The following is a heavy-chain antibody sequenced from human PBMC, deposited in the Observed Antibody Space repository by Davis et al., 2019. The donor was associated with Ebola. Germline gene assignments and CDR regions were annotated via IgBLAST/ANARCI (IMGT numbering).Heavy chain of an antibody. CDR1: GGSVNTGSYY. V-gene: IGHV4-39*01. CDR2: IYYNGFT. Sequence: MPSETLSLTCAVSGGSVNTGSYYWGWIRQPPGKGLEWIGSIYYNGFTNYNPSLKSRVTISVDTSKNQFSVNLRSVTATDTATYYCARLGGPATNCDHWGQGTLVTVSS. CDR3: ARLGGPATNCDH. J-gene: IGHJ4*02. D-gene: IGHD3-16*01.